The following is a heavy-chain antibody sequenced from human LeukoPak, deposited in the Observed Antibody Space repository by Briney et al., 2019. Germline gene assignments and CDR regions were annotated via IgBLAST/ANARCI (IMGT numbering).Heavy chain of an antibody. CDR2: ISGSSDYM. CDR1: GFTFSTST. J-gene: IGHJ5*02. Sequence: GGSLRLSCAASGFTFSTSTMNWVRQAPGKGLEWVSSISGSSDYMYYADSVKGRFTISRDNAKNSLYLQMNSLRAEDTAVYYCVRIPDNAGFPNWFDPWGQGTLVTVSS. V-gene: IGHV3-21*01. CDR3: VRIPDNAGFPNWFDP. D-gene: IGHD1-14*01.